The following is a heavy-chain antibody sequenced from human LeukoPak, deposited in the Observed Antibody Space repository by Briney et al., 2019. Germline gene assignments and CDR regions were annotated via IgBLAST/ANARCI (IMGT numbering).Heavy chain of an antibody. V-gene: IGHV4-4*09. J-gene: IGHJ3*02. D-gene: IGHD2-8*02. CDR1: GASISDSY. Sequence: SETLSLTCTVSGASISDSYWSWIRQSPGKGLEWIGYIYTSGGTVYNPSLMSRVSIAADLSKNQFSLHVNSVTAADTAVYYCARHPIVFGGSSGGFDIWGQGAKVTVTS. CDR2: IYTSGGT. CDR3: ARHPIVFGGSSGGFDI.